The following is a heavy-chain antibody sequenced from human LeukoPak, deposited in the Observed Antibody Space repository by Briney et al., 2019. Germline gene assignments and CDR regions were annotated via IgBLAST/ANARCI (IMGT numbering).Heavy chain of an antibody. V-gene: IGHV1-8*02. CDR2: MNPNSGNT. J-gene: IGHJ6*02. CDR3: ARVDIVVVPAAMCMDV. D-gene: IGHD2-2*01. Sequence: ASVTVSCKASGGTFSSYAISWVRQAPGQGLEWMGWMNPNSGNTGYAQKFQGRVTMIRNTSISTAYMELSSLRSEDTAAYYCARVDIVVVPAAMCMDVWGQGTLVTVSS. CDR1: GGTFSSYA.